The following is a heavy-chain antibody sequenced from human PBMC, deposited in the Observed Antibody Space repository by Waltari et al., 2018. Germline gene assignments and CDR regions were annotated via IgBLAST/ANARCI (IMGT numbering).Heavy chain of an antibody. CDR2: IRVVGCNT. CDR1: GCDFSNYA. Sequence: EVQLLESGGILVQPGGSLRLSCAASGCDFSNYAIPWVRQAPGKGLEWGSTIRVVGCNTYYADSLKGRFTIYRDNSKNTLYRQMNSLTVADTAVYYCAKEITAADAPYFFDYWGRGTLVTVSS. V-gene: IGHV3-23*01. J-gene: IGHJ4*02. D-gene: IGHD6-13*01. CDR3: AKEITAADAPYFFDY.